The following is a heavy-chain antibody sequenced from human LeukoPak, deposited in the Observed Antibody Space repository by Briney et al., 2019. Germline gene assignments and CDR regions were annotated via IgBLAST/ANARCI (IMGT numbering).Heavy chain of an antibody. CDR3: ARAPVVPAAMGFDY. J-gene: IGHJ4*02. V-gene: IGHV4-59*01. Sequence: SETLSLTCTVSGGSIRSYYWSWIRQPPGKGLEWIGYIYYSGSTNYNPSLKSRVTISVDTSKNQFSLKLSSVTAADTAVYYCARAPVVPAAMGFDYWGQGTLVTVSS. D-gene: IGHD2-2*01. CDR2: IYYSGST. CDR1: GGSIRSYY.